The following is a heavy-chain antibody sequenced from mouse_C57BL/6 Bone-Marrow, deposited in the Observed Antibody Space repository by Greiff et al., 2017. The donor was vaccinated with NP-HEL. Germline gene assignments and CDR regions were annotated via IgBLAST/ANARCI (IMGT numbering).Heavy chain of an antibody. J-gene: IGHJ1*03. Sequence: VQLQQPGAELVKPGASVKMSCKASGYTFTSYWITWVKQRPGQGLEWIGDIYPGSGSTNYNEKFKSKATLTVDTPSSTAYMQLSSLTSEDSAVYYCARENYYGSSNWYFDVWGTGTTVTVSS. CDR3: ARENYYGSSNWYFDV. V-gene: IGHV1-55*01. CDR1: GYTFTSYW. D-gene: IGHD1-1*01. CDR2: IYPGSGST.